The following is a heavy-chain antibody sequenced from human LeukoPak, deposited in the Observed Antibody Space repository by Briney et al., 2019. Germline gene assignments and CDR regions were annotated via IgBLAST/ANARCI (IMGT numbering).Heavy chain of an antibody. J-gene: IGHJ4*02. D-gene: IGHD3-10*01. V-gene: IGHV4-59*01. CDR3: ARETGELPYYSDY. Sequence: SETLSLTCTVSGGSINNYYWSWIRQPPGKGLEWIGYIYDSGNSNYSPSLKSRVTISVDTSKNQFSLKLTSVTAADTAVYYCARETGELPYYSDYWGQGTLVTVSS. CDR1: GGSINNYY. CDR2: IYDSGNS.